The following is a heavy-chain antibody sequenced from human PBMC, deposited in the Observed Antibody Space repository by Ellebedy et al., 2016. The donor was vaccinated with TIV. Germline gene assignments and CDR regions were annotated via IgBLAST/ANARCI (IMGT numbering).Heavy chain of an antibody. Sequence: GESLKIPCSGSGFTFSTYAMHWVRPAPGKGLEYVSAIRGSVGRPHYADSVKGRLTITRDNSKNTLSLQVNILRAEDTAVYYCLADRYCSGGHCYCVDYWGQGTLVTVSS. V-gene: IGHV3-64*04. CDR3: LADRYCSGGHCYCVDY. J-gene: IGHJ4*02. CDR1: GFTFSTYA. D-gene: IGHD2-15*01. CDR2: IRGSVGRP.